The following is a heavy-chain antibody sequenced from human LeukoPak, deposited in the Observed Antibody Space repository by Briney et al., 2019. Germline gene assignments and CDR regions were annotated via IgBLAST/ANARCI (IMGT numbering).Heavy chain of an antibody. CDR1: GFTFTSSA. V-gene: IGHV1-58*01. Sequence: GTSVKVSCKASGFTFTSSAVQWVRQARGQRLEWIGWIVVGSGNTNYAQKFQERVTITRDMSTSTAYVELSSLRSEDTAVYYCAADWKGYGDYGPPELWGQGTLVTVSS. CDR2: IVVGSGNT. J-gene: IGHJ4*02. D-gene: IGHD4-17*01. CDR3: AADWKGYGDYGPPEL.